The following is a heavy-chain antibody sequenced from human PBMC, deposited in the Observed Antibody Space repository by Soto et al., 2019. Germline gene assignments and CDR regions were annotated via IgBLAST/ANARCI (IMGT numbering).Heavy chain of an antibody. CDR2: IRQDGNEI. V-gene: IGHV3-7*01. CDR1: GFPIGGAW. CDR3: ARDGYSYASDV. J-gene: IGHJ6*02. D-gene: IGHD6-13*01. Sequence: PGGSLRLSCAASGFPIGGAWMSLVRQAPGKGLEWVAKIRQDGNEIYYVDAVRGRFTISRDNAKNSLYLQMNSLRVEDTALYYCARDGYSYASDVWGQGIRVTASS.